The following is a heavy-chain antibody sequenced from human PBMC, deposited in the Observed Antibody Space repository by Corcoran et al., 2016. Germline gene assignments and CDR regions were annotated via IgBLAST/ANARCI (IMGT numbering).Heavy chain of an antibody. Sequence: QVQLVQSVAEVKKPWSSVKVSCKASGGTFSSYAISWVRQAPGQGLEGMGGIIPIFGTANYAQKFQGRVTITADESTSTAYRELSSLRSEDTAVYYCARERACSGGSCYYYYGMDVWGQGTTVTVSS. V-gene: IGHV1-69*01. CDR3: ARERACSGGSCYYYYGMDV. D-gene: IGHD2-15*01. CDR1: GGTFSSYA. CDR2: IIPIFGTA. J-gene: IGHJ6*02.